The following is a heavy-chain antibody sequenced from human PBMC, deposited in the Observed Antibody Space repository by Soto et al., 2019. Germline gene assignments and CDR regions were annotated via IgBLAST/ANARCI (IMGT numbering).Heavy chain of an antibody. D-gene: IGHD5-12*01. Sequence: GGSLRLSCAASGFTFSSYGMHWVRQAPGKGLEWVAVISYDGSNKYYADSVKGRFTISRDNSKNTLYLQMNSLRAEDTAVYYCAKDPRDGYNWDYYYGMDVWGQGTTVTVSS. CDR2: ISYDGSNK. CDR1: GFTFSSYG. CDR3: AKDPRDGYNWDYYYGMDV. J-gene: IGHJ6*02. V-gene: IGHV3-30*18.